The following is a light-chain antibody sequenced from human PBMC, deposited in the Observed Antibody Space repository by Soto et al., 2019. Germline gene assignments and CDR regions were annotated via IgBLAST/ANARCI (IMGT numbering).Light chain of an antibody. J-gene: IGLJ1*01. CDR2: DNN. CDR3: GTWDSSLSAGVV. Sequence: QSVLTQPPSVSAAPGQKVTISCSGSSSNIGNNYVSWYQQLPGTAPKLLIYDNNKRPSGIPDRFSGSKSGTSATLGITGLQTGEEADYYCGTWDSSLSAGVVFGTGTKVTVL. V-gene: IGLV1-51*01. CDR1: SSNIGNNY.